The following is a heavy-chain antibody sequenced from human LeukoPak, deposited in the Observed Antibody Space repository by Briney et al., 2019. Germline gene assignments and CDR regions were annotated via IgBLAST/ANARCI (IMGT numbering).Heavy chain of an antibody. CDR2: INAGNGNT. CDR3: ARDWRRSYCSSTSCPHLGI. D-gene: IGHD2-2*01. V-gene: IGHV1-3*01. CDR1: GYTFTSYA. J-gene: IGHJ4*02. Sequence: ASVKVSCKASGYTFTSYAMHWVRQAPGQRLEWMGWINAGNGNTKYSQKFQGRVTITRDTSASTAYMELSSLRSEDTAVYYCARDWRRSYCSSTSCPHLGIWGQGTLVTVSS.